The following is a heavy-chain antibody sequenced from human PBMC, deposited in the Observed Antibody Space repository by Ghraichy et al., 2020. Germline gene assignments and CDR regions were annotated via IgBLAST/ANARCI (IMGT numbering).Heavy chain of an antibody. CDR1: GGSVSSGSYY. J-gene: IGHJ4*02. V-gene: IGHV4-61*01. Sequence: SETLSLTGIVSGGSVSSGSYYGSWIRQPPGKGLEWIGYIYDSGSTAYNPSLKSRVTIAADTSKHQFSLKLSSVTAADTAVYYCARGRIVGVTGYYFDNWGQGTLVTGSS. CDR3: ARGRIVGVTGYYFDN. D-gene: IGHD1-26*01. CDR2: IYDSGST.